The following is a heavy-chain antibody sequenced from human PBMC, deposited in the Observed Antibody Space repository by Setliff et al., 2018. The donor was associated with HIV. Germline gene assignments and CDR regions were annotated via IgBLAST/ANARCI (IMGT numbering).Heavy chain of an antibody. CDR1: GFNFSDDY. CDR2: IWYDGSNK. CDR3: ARDRFMNWYSDL. V-gene: IGHV3-33*08. Sequence: GGSLRLSCVVSGFNFSDDYMSWIRQAPGKGLEWVAVIWYDGSNKYYADSVKGRFTISRDNSKNTLYLQMNSLRAEDTAVYYCARDRFMNWYSDLWGRGTLVTVSS. J-gene: IGHJ2*01. D-gene: IGHD3-16*01.